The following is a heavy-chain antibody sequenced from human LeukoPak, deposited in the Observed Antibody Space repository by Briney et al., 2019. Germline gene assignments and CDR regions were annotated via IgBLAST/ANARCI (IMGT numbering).Heavy chain of an antibody. D-gene: IGHD3-3*01. CDR2: IYPGDSDT. V-gene: IGHV5-51*01. J-gene: IGHJ3*02. CDR1: GYSFTSYW. Sequence: GESLKISCKGPGYSFTSYWIGWVRQVPGKGLEWMGIIYPGDSDTRYSPSFQGQVTISADKSISTAYLQWSSLKASDTAMYYCARPVRFFELDAFDIWGQGTMVTVSS. CDR3: ARPVRFFELDAFDI.